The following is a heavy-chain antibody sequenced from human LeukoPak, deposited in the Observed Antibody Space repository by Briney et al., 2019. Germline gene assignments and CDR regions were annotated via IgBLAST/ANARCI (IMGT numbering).Heavy chain of an antibody. Sequence: SETLSLTCTVSGGSISSYYWSWIRQPPGKGLEWIGYIYYSGSTNYNPSLKSRVTMSVDTSKNQFSLKLSSVTAADTAVYYCARGYYDSSGYYGWAWFDPWGQGTLVTVSS. CDR1: GGSISSYY. CDR3: ARGYYDSSGYYGWAWFDP. V-gene: IGHV4-59*12. CDR2: IYYSGST. D-gene: IGHD3-22*01. J-gene: IGHJ5*02.